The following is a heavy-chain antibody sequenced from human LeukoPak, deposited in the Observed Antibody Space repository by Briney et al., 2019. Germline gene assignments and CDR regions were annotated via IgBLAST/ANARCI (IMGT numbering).Heavy chain of an antibody. D-gene: IGHD3-10*01. Sequence: GESLKISCKGSGYSFTSYWIGWVRQMPGKGLEWMGIIYLGDSDTRYSPSFQGQVTISADKSISTAYLQWSSLKASDTAMYYCARQSLLYYYGSGSYRHYYYYYMDVWGKGTTVTVSS. CDR3: ARQSLLYYYGSGSYRHYYYYYMDV. CDR2: IYLGDSDT. CDR1: GYSFTSYW. J-gene: IGHJ6*03. V-gene: IGHV5-51*01.